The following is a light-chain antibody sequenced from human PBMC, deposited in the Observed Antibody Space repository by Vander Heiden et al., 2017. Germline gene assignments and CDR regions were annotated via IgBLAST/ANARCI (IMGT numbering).Light chain of an antibody. Sequence: DIVMTQSPDSLAGSLGERATINCKSSQSVLYSSINKNYLAWYQQKPGQPPKLLIYWASTRESGVPDRFSGSGSGTDFTLTISSLQAEDVAVYYCQQYYSTPYTFGQGTKLEIK. CDR2: WAS. V-gene: IGKV4-1*01. J-gene: IGKJ2*01. CDR1: QSVLYSSINKNY. CDR3: QQYYSTPYT.